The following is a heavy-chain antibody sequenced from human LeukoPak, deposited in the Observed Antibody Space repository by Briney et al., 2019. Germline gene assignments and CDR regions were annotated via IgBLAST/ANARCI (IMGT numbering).Heavy chain of an antibody. Sequence: SETLSLTCSVSGGSISSDNFYWGWIRQPPGKGLEWIGNIYYDGSTYYHPSLKSRVTISVDTSKNQFSLTLRSLTAADSAMYYCASEYHDILTGYRPFDYWGQGTLVTVSS. CDR3: ASEYHDILTGYRPFDY. D-gene: IGHD3-9*01. V-gene: IGHV4-39*07. CDR2: IYYDGST. CDR1: GGSISSDNFY. J-gene: IGHJ4*02.